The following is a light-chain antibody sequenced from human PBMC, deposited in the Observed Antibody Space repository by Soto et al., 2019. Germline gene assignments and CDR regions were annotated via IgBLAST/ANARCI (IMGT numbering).Light chain of an antibody. J-gene: IGLJ2*01. Sequence: QSVLTQPPSASGTPGQRVTISCSGSSSNIGSNYVYWYQQLPGTAPKLLIYSNNQRPSGVPDRFSGSKSGTSASLAISGLRCEDEADYYCAAWDDGLSGHVVFGGGTKLTVL. CDR2: SNN. CDR1: SSNIGSNY. CDR3: AAWDDGLSGHVV. V-gene: IGLV1-47*02.